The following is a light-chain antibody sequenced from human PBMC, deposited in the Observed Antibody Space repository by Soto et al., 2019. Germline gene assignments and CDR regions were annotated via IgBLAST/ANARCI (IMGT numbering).Light chain of an antibody. Sequence: DIQMTQSPSSLSASMGDRVSITCRASQSIGTDSNWYQQKPGKAPKLLIYGASTLQGGVPSRFSGSVSGTEFTLTISSLQPGDLATYFCQQTYSTPWTFGQGTKVDI. J-gene: IGKJ1*01. CDR1: QSIGTD. CDR3: QQTYSTPWT. V-gene: IGKV1-39*01. CDR2: GAS.